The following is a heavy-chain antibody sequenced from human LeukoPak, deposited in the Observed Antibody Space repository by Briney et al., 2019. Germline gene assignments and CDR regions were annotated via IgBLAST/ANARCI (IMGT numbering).Heavy chain of an antibody. Sequence: GGSLRLSCTASGLTFSTSGFNWVRQAPGKGLEWVASIGPTGSDRYHADSIKGRFTISRENANNFLYLQMNSLRAEDTAVYYCATETNGRHYDYWGQGTLLTVSS. J-gene: IGHJ4*02. V-gene: IGHV3-21*06. CDR1: GLTFSTSG. CDR3: ATETNGRHYDY. D-gene: IGHD1-14*01. CDR2: IGPTGSDR.